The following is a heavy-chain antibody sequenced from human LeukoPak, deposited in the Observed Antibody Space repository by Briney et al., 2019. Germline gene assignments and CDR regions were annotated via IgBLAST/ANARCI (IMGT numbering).Heavy chain of an antibody. CDR1: GFTVSSNY. Sequence: GGSLRLSCAASGFTVSSNYMSWVRQAPGKGLQWVSLIYSDGSTYYADSVKGRFTISRDNSKNTLYLQMNSLRAEDTAVYYCAKDPRVVPASSGNYWGQGTLVTVSS. CDR3: AKDPRVVPASSGNY. V-gene: IGHV3-53*05. J-gene: IGHJ4*02. D-gene: IGHD2-2*01. CDR2: IYSDGST.